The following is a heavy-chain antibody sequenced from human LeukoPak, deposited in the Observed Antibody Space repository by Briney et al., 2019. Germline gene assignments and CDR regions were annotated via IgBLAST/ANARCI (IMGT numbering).Heavy chain of an antibody. V-gene: IGHV1-69*04. CDR1: GGTFSSYA. D-gene: IGHD4-23*01. Sequence: ASVEVSCKASGGTFSSYAISWVRQAPGQGLEWMGRIIPILGIANYAQKFQGRVTITADKSTSTAYMELSSLRSEDTAVYYCARYSDGGSSDYFDYWGQGTLVTVSS. CDR2: IIPILGIA. J-gene: IGHJ4*02. CDR3: ARYSDGGSSDYFDY.